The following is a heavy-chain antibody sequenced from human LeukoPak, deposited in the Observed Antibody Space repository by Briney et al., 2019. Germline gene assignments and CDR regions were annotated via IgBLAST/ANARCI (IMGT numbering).Heavy chain of an antibody. CDR2: IRVQNGKT. J-gene: IGHJ3*02. CDR3: ARNHYVVVTAIDAFDI. V-gene: IGHV1-18*01. Sequence: ASVKVSCKASGYNYDTYGISWVRQAPGQGLEWLGWIRVQNGKTKYAQSLQGRVTMTTDTSTSTAYMELRSLRSADTAVYYCARNHYVVVTAIDAFDIWGQGTMVTVSS. D-gene: IGHD2-21*02. CDR1: GYNYDTYG.